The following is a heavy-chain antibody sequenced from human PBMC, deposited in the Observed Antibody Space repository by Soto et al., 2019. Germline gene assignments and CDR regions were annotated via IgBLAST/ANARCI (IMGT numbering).Heavy chain of an antibody. CDR3: ARVYCTNGVCPYGMDV. Sequence: SQTLSLTCAISVDIVSSNSAAWNWIRQSPSRGLEWLGRTYYRSKWYNDYAVSVKSRITINPDTSKNQFSLQLNSVTPEDTAVYYCARVYCTNGVCPYGMDVWGQGTTVTVSS. CDR1: VDIVSSNSAA. V-gene: IGHV6-1*01. D-gene: IGHD2-8*01. CDR2: TYYRSKWYN. J-gene: IGHJ6*02.